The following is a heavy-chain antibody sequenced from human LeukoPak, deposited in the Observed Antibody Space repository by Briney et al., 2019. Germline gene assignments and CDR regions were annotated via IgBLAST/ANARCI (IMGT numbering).Heavy chain of an antibody. J-gene: IGHJ4*02. Sequence: GGSLRLSCAASGFTFSSYAMSWVRQAPGKGLEWVSAISGSGGSTYYADSVKGRFTVSRDNSKNTLYLQMNSLRDEDTAVYYCAKDTYYYGSGSYSDYWGQGTLVTVSS. CDR2: ISGSGGST. CDR3: AKDTYYYGSGSYSDY. D-gene: IGHD3-10*01. V-gene: IGHV3-23*01. CDR1: GFTFSSYA.